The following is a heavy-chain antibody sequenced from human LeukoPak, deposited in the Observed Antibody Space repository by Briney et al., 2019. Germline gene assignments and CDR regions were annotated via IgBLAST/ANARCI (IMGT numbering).Heavy chain of an antibody. V-gene: IGHV1-46*01. CDR1: GYTFTSYY. CDR2: INPSGGST. CDR3: ATTEGAPHHRDAFDI. D-gene: IGHD1-14*01. Sequence: ASVKVSCKASGYTFTSYYMHWVRQAPGQGLEWMGIINPSGGSTSYAQKFQGRVTMTRDMSTSTVYMELSSLRSEDTAVYYCATTEGAPHHRDAFDIWGQGTMVTVSS. J-gene: IGHJ3*02.